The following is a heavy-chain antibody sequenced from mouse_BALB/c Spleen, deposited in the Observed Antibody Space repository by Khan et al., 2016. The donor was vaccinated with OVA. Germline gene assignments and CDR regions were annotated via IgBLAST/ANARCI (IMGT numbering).Heavy chain of an antibody. CDR1: GYSITSDYA. Sequence: EVQLQESGPGLVKPSQSLSLTCTVTGYSITSDYAWNWIRQFPGNKLEWMGYIKYSGSTSYNPSLKSRISITRDTSKNQFFLQLNSVTTEDTATYHCARSGTITTVVATDFDYWGQGTTLTVSS. D-gene: IGHD1-1*01. CDR2: IKYSGST. J-gene: IGHJ2*01. CDR3: ARSGTITTVVATDFDY. V-gene: IGHV3-2*02.